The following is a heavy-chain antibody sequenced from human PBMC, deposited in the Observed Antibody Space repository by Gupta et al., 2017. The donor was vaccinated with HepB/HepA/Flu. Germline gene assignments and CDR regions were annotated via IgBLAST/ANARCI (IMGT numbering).Heavy chain of an antibody. J-gene: IGHJ4*02. Sequence: EVQLVESGGGLVQPGGSLRLSCVASGLTLSTYQMHWVRQAPGKGLEWVSYISTTSSTIHYADSVKGRFTISRDNAKNSLYLQMNSLGVEDTAVYYCAIENSSPFDYWGQGTLVTVSS. CDR2: ISTTSSTI. V-gene: IGHV3-48*03. CDR3: AIENSSPFDY. CDR1: GLTLSTYQ.